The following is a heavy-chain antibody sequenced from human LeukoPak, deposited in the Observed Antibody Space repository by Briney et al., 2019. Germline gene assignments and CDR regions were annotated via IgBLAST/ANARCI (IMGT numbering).Heavy chain of an antibody. J-gene: IGHJ5*02. Sequence: SEPLSLTCTVSGGPLSSGSYYWRWIRQPAGKGLEWIGRIYTSGSTNYNPSLKSRVTISVDTSKNQFSLKLSSVTAADTAVYYCARFSGYTPGWFDPWGQGTLVTVSS. CDR3: ARFSGYTPGWFDP. CDR1: GGPLSSGSYY. D-gene: IGHD3-22*01. CDR2: IYTSGST. V-gene: IGHV4-61*02.